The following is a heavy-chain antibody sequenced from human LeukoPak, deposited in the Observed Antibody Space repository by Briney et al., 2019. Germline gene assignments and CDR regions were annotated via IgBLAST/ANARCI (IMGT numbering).Heavy chain of an antibody. CDR2: IHANSGGT. J-gene: IGHJ4*02. V-gene: IGHV1-2*02. CDR1: GYTFTGSY. Sequence: ASVKVSCKASGYTFTGSYLHWVRQAPGQGLEWMGWIHANSGGTNYAQKFQGRVTMTRDTSISTAYMELSRLRSDDTAGYYCSRGYTSCYDYWGQGTLVTVSS. CDR3: SRGYTSCYDY. D-gene: IGHD2-2*01.